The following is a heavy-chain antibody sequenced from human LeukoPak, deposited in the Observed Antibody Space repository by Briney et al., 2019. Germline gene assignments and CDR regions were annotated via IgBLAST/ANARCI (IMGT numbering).Heavy chain of an antibody. CDR1: GGSISSYY. CDR2: IYYSGST. D-gene: IGHD1-26*01. J-gene: IGHJ4*02. CDR3: ARDRIVGTRGVGFDY. V-gene: IGHV4-59*01. Sequence: SETLSLTCTVSGGSISSYYWSWIRQPPGKGLEWIGYIYYSGSTNYNPSLKSRVTISVDTSKNQFSLKLSFVTAADTAVYYCARDRIVGTRGVGFDYWGQGTLVTVSS.